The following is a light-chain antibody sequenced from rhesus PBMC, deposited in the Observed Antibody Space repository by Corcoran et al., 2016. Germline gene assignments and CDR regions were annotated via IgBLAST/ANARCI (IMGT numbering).Light chain of an antibody. CDR3: YQHGSEST. V-gene: IGKV3-10*01. J-gene: IGKJ1*01. CDR2: GAS. Sequence: QVILTQSPATLSLSPGERATLSCRASQSVRSYLAWYQQKPGQAARRLIFGASSRATVIPDRFSGSGSGTDFTLTSRSLEPVDVGVYHCYQHGSESTFGQGTKVEI. CDR1: QSVRSY.